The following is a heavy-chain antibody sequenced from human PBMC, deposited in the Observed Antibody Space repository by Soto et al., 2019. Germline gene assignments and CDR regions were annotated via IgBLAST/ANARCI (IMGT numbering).Heavy chain of an antibody. D-gene: IGHD2-15*01. V-gene: IGHV3-30-3*01. CDR3: ARGDGISGPEGY. Sequence: ESGGGVVQPGRSLRLSRATSGFTFSSYAMHWVRQAPGKGPEWVAIISYDGSNKYYADSVKGRFIISRDNSKNTLFLQMNSLRTEDTAVYHCARGDGISGPEGYWGQGTLVTVSS. J-gene: IGHJ4*02. CDR2: ISYDGSNK. CDR1: GFTFSSYA.